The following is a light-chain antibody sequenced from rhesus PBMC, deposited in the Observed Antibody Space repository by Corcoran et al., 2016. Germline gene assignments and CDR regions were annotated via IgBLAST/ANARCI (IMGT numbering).Light chain of an antibody. CDR2: YYSDSTK. V-gene: IGLV5-69*01. CDR3: GIWHSSAYI. J-gene: IGLJ1*01. CDR1: SGFNVATYT. Sequence: QPVLTQPTSLSASPGASARLCCTLSSGFNVATYTIFWYQQKPGSPPRYLLNYYSDSTKQQGFGVPSRFSGSKNASANAGLLLVSGLQSEDEADYYCGIWHSSAYIFGVGTRLTVL.